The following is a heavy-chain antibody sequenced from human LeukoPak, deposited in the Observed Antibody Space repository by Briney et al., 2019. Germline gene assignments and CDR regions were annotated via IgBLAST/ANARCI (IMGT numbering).Heavy chain of an antibody. CDR2: IRSKAYGGTT. J-gene: IGHJ4*02. CDR1: GFPFCAYA. CDR3: IRHNDILSGYYLFDY. Sequence: PGRSLRLSCTASGFPFCAYAMSWVRQAPGKGLEWLGFIRSKAYGGTTEYAASVKGRFTISRDDSKSIAYLQMNSLKTEDTAVYYCIRHNDILSGYYLFDYWGQGTLVTVSS. V-gene: IGHV3-49*04. D-gene: IGHD3-9*01.